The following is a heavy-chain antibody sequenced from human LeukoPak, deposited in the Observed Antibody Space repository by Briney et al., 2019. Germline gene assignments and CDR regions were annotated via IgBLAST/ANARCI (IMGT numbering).Heavy chain of an antibody. Sequence: AGGSLRLSCAASGFIFIDYGMSWVRQAPGKGLEWVSVISGSGSSTYYADSVKGRFTISRDNSKNTLFLQMNSLRAEDTAVYYCARGARYSYFDYWGQGTLVTVS. CDR3: ARGARYSYFDY. CDR2: ISGSGSST. V-gene: IGHV3-23*01. CDR1: GFIFIDYG. D-gene: IGHD1-1*01. J-gene: IGHJ4*02.